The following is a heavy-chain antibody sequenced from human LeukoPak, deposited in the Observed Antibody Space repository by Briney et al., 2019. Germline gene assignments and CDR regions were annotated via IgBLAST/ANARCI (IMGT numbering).Heavy chain of an antibody. V-gene: IGHV3-48*02. CDR1: GFTFSSYS. Sequence: GGSLRLSCAASGFTFSSYSMNWVRQAPGKGLEWVSYISSSSSTIYYADSVKGRFTISRDNAKNSLYLQMNSPRDEDTAVYYCARGRGYSYGFFDYWGQGTLVTVSS. CDR2: ISSSSSTI. CDR3: ARGRGYSYGFFDY. J-gene: IGHJ4*02. D-gene: IGHD5-18*01.